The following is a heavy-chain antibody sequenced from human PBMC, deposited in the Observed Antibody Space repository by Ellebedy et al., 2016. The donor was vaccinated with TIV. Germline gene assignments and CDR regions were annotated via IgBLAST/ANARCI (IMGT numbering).Heavy chain of an antibody. CDR1: GGSFSGYS. J-gene: IGHJ2*01. Sequence: MPSETLSLTCAVYGGSFSGYSWNWIRQHPGMGLEWIGEINHRGSTSYNPSLRSRVTISIDPSNPQFSLGLTSVTAADTAVYYCARGNYQDVDLDHWYFELWGRGTLVTVSS. V-gene: IGHV4-34*01. CDR3: ARGNYQDVDLDHWYFEL. CDR2: INHRGST. D-gene: IGHD4-11*01.